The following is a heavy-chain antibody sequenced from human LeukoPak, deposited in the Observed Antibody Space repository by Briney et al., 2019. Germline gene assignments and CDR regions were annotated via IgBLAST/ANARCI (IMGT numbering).Heavy chain of an antibody. CDR2: ISWNGDST. CDR1: GFTFDDYA. D-gene: IGHD2-15*01. V-gene: IGHV3-9*01. J-gene: IGHJ4*02. Sequence: TGGSLRLSCAGPGFTFDDYAMHWVRQAPGKGLEWVSGISWNGDSTNYADSVKGRFTISRDKAKTSLFLQMNSLRVDDTALYYCVRGEVTYSLDYWGQGTLVIVSA. CDR3: VRGEVTYSLDY.